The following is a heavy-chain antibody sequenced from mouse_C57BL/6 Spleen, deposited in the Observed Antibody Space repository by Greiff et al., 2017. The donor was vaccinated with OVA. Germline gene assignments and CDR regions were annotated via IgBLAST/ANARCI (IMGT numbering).Heavy chain of an antibody. CDR2: IYPGDGDT. CDR1: GYAFSSYW. Sequence: QVHVKQSGAELVKPGASVKISCKASGYAFSSYWMNWVKQRPGKGLEWIGQIYPGDGDTNYNGKFKGKATLTADKSSSTAYMQLSSLTSEDSAVYFCARYPMVTTFDYWGQGTTLTVSS. D-gene: IGHD2-2*01. CDR3: ARYPMVTTFDY. V-gene: IGHV1-80*01. J-gene: IGHJ2*01.